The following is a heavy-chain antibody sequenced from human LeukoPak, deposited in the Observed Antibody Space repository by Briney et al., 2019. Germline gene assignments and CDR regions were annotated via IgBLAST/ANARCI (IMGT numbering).Heavy chain of an antibody. Sequence: PSETLSLTCAVYGGSFSGYYWSWIRQPPGKGLEWIGEINHSGSTNYNPSLKSRVTISVDTSKNQFSLKLSSVTAADTAVYYCARHPSYYDFWSVSAGAFDIWGQGTMVTVSS. V-gene: IGHV4-34*01. CDR1: GGSFSGYY. CDR3: ARHPSYYDFWSVSAGAFDI. D-gene: IGHD3-3*01. J-gene: IGHJ3*02. CDR2: INHSGST.